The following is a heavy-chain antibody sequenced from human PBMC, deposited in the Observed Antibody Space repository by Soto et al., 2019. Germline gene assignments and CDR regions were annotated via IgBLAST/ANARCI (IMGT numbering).Heavy chain of an antibody. V-gene: IGHV1-46*01. CDR2: INPSDGKT. CDR1: GYTLTSYY. CDR3: ARGVGAASENTIDY. D-gene: IGHD6-25*01. Sequence: ASVKVSCKASGYTLTSYYMHWVRQAPGQGLEWMGIINPSDGKTNYAQKFQGRVTMTRDTPTSTIYMELSSLRSEDTAVYYCARGVGAASENTIDYWGQGTLVTVSS. J-gene: IGHJ4*02.